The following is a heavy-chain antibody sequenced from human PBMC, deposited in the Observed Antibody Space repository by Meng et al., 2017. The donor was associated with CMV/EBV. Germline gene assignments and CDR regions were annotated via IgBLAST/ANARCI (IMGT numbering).Heavy chain of an antibody. CDR2: ISGDGSTI. CDR1: GFSVRNYE. D-gene: IGHD1-1*01. CDR3: ARKTIGTIWFDP. V-gene: IGHV3-48*03. Sequence: GGPLRLSCAASGFSVRNYEMNWVRQAPGKGLEWVSYISGDGSTIYYADSVKGRFTFSRDTAKNSAYLQMNSLRVEDTAIYYCARKTIGTIWFDPWGQGTLVTVSS. J-gene: IGHJ5*02.